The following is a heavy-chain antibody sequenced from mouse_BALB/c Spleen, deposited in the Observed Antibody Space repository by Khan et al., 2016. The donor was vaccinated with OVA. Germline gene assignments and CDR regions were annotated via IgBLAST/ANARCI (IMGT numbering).Heavy chain of an antibody. J-gene: IGHJ2*01. Sequence: EVKVEESGGGLVKPGGSLKLSCAASGFTFSNYTMSWVRQTPETRLEWVASISSGGFTYYPDSVTGRFPISRDNARNILYLQMSSLRSEDTAMYYCTEDLFLYYFDYWGQGTTLTVSS. D-gene: IGHD6-1*01. CDR1: GFTFSNYT. CDR3: TEDLFLYYFDY. V-gene: IGHV5-6-5*01. CDR2: ISSGGFT.